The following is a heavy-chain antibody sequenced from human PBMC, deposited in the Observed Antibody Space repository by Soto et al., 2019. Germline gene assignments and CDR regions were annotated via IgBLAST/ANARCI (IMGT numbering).Heavy chain of an antibody. V-gene: IGHV1-69*13. J-gene: IGHJ6*02. D-gene: IGHD2-2*01. CDR3: ARDYIVVVPAGHSYYYYGMDV. CDR1: GGTFSSYA. Sequence: ASVKVSCKASGGTFSSYAISWVRQAPGQGLEWMGGIIPIFGTANYAQKFQGRVTITADESTSTAYMELSSLRSEDTAVYYCARDYIVVVPAGHSYYYYGMDVWGQGTTVTVSS. CDR2: IIPIFGTA.